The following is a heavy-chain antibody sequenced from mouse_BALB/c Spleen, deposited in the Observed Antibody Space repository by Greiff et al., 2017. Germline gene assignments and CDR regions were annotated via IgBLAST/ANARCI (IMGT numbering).Heavy chain of an antibody. CDR1: GYSFTSYW. J-gene: IGHJ4*01. V-gene: IGHV1-61*01. CDR3: ARAGNWEGMDY. CDR2: IHPSDSET. Sequence: QVQLKQSGAELVRPGASVKLSCKASGYSFTSYWMNWVKQRPGQGLEWIGMIHPSDSETNLNQKFKDKATLTEDKSSRTAYMQLSSPTSEDSAVYYCARAGNWEGMDYWGQGTSVTVSA. D-gene: IGHD4-1*01.